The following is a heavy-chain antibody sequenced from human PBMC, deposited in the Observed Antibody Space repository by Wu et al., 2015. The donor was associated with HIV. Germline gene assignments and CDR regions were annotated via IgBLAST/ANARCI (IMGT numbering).Heavy chain of an antibody. Sequence: QVQLVQSGAEVRKPGSSVKVSCQASGGTFSSYAVTWVRQAPGQGLEWMGGIIPIFDTAKYAQKFQDRVTITADESTNIAYMELRGLRPEDTAVYYCARGGRMGVSYDSGIYYFDTWGQGTLVTVSS. D-gene: IGHD3-22*01. V-gene: IGHV1-69*12. CDR3: ARGGRMGVSYDSGIYYFDT. CDR2: IIPIFDTA. CDR1: GGTFSSYA. J-gene: IGHJ4*02.